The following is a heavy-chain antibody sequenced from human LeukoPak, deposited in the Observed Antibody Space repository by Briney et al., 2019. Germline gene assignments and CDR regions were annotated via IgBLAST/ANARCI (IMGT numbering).Heavy chain of an antibody. V-gene: IGHV1-3*04. CDR3: ARDYPPGY. J-gene: IGHJ4*02. Sequence: ASVKVSCKASGYTFSSYVMHWVRQAPGQRLEWMGWINTGNGNTKYSQKFQGRVTITRDTSATTAYMELSSLRSEDTAVYYCARDYPPGYWGQGTLVTVSS. CDR2: INTGNGNT. CDR1: GYTFSSYV. D-gene: IGHD3-10*01.